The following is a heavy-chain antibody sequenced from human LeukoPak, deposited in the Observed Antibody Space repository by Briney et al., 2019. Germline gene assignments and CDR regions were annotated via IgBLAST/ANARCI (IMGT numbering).Heavy chain of an antibody. V-gene: IGHV1-46*01. CDR2: INPSGGST. CDR1: GYTCTSYY. CDR3: ARDKQQLVVLDY. Sequence: ASVTVSFTASGYTCTSYYMHWVRQAPGQGLEWMGIINPSGGSTSYAQKFQGRVTMTRDTSTSTVYMELSSLRSEDTAVYYCARDKQQLVVLDYWGQGTLVTVSS. J-gene: IGHJ4*02. D-gene: IGHD6-6*01.